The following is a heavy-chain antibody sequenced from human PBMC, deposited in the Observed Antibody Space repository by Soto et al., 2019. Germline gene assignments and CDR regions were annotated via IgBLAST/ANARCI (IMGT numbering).Heavy chain of an antibody. Sequence: PGESLKISCKGSGYSFSTYRIAWVRQMPGKGLEWMGNIYSGDSNTRYSPSFQGQVTISADKSISTAYLQWSSLKASDTAIYYCATWRGSSWFDYWGQGTLVTVSS. V-gene: IGHV5-51*01. CDR3: ATWRGSSWFDY. CDR2: IYSGDSNT. D-gene: IGHD6-13*01. CDR1: GYSFSTYR. J-gene: IGHJ4*02.